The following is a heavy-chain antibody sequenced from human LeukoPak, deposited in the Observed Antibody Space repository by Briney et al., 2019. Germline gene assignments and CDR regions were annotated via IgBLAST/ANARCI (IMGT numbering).Heavy chain of an antibody. J-gene: IGHJ4*02. CDR3: ARAPQEWLLPSPFDY. CDR1: GYTFTSYD. Sequence: AASVKVSCKASGYTFTSYDINWVRQATGQGLEWMGWMNPNSGNTGYAQKLQGRVTMTTDTSTSTAHMELRSLRSDDTAVYYCARAPQEWLLPSPFDYWGQGTLVTVSS. D-gene: IGHD3-22*01. V-gene: IGHV1-8*01. CDR2: MNPNSGNT.